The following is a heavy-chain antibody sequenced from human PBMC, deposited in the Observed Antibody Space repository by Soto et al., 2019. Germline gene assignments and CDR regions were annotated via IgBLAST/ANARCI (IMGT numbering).Heavy chain of an antibody. CDR3: ARVGWHPYDAFDI. CDR1: GFTFSSYS. CDR2: ISSSSSYI. D-gene: IGHD6-19*01. Sequence: GGSLRLSCAASGFTFSSYSMNWVRQAPGKGLEWVSSISSSSSYIYYADSVKGRFTISRDNAKNSLYLQMNSLRAEDTAVYYCARVGWHPYDAFDIWGQGTMVTLS. J-gene: IGHJ3*02. V-gene: IGHV3-21*01.